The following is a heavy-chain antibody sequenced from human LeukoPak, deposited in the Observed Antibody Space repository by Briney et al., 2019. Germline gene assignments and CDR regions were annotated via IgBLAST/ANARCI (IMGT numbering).Heavy chain of an antibody. V-gene: IGHV3-53*01. Sequence: QPGGPLRLSCAASRFTVSSNYKSWVRQAPGKGLEWVSLIYSGGSTYYADSVKGRFTISRDNSKNTLYLQMNSLRAEDRDVYYCAREVFYDSSGYYSEPWGQGTLVTVSS. CDR3: AREVFYDSSGYYSEP. CDR1: RFTVSSNY. J-gene: IGHJ5*02. D-gene: IGHD3-22*01. CDR2: IYSGGST.